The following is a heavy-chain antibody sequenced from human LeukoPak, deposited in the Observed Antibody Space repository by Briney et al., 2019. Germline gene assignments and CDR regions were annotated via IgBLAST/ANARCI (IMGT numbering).Heavy chain of an antibody. J-gene: IGHJ4*02. CDR3: ARAPIDAAGFDY. Sequence: SVKVSCKASGFTFSGYYMHWVRQAPGQGLEWMGRIIPIVGLTRYAQKFQDRVTIIADKSTDTVHMELNSLTSEDTAVYFCARAPIDAAGFDYWGQGTLVTVTS. CDR2: IIPIVGLT. D-gene: IGHD6-13*01. CDR1: GFTFSGYY. V-gene: IGHV1-69*04.